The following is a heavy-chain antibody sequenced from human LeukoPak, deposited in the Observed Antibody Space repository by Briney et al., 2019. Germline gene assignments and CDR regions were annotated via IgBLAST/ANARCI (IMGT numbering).Heavy chain of an antibody. CDR1: GGTFTNYA. Sequence: SVKVSCKASGGTFTNYAINWVRQAPGQGLEWMERIIPILVVKNDAQKSQGRATQTADPSPSTAYMGVSSLRCEDTAVYFCARGGGVDILTGFQYWGQGTLVTVSS. D-gene: IGHD3-9*01. J-gene: IGHJ4*02. V-gene: IGHV1-69*04. CDR2: IIPILVVK. CDR3: ARGGGVDILTGFQY.